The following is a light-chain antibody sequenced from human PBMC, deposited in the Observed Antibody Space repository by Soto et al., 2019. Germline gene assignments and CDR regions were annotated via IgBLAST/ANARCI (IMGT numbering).Light chain of an antibody. Sequence: QPVLTQSPSASASLGASVKLTCTLSSGHASYAIAWHQQQPEKGPRYLMRLNSDGSHFKGDGIPDRFSGSSSGAERYLTISSLQSEDEADYYCQTWGTGLVFGGGTKLTVL. CDR3: QTWGTGLV. CDR2: LNSDGSH. J-gene: IGLJ2*01. V-gene: IGLV4-69*01. CDR1: SGHASYA.